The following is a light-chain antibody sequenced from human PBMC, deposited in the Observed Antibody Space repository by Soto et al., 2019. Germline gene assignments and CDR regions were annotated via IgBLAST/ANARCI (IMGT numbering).Light chain of an antibody. CDR2: DAY. Sequence: DIQMTQSPSTLSASVGDRVTITCRASQSISSWLAWYQQRPGKAPKLLIYDAYSLESGVPSRFSGSGSGTEFTLTISCLQPDDFATYYCQQYNSFLTFGGGTKVEIK. CDR3: QQYNSFLT. V-gene: IGKV1-5*01. J-gene: IGKJ4*01. CDR1: QSISSW.